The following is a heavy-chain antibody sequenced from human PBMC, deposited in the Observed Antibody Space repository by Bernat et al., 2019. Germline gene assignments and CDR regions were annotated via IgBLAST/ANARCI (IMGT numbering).Heavy chain of an antibody. CDR2: IRSKAYSYAT. D-gene: IGHD2-15*01. V-gene: IGHV3-73*01. J-gene: IGHJ4*02. Sequence: EVQLVESGEGLVQPGGSLKLSCAASGFPFRDSSIHWVRQASGKGLEWVGRIRSKAYSYATTYAASVKDRFTISRDDSKNTAYLQMNSLKTDDTAVYYCSRRHCSGGSCYSDYWGQGTLVTVSS. CDR1: GFPFRDSS. CDR3: SRRHCSGGSCYSDY.